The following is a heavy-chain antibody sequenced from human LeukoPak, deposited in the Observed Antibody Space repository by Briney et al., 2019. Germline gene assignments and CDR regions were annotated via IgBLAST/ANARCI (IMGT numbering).Heavy chain of an antibody. CDR2: IYTSGST. Sequence: SETLSLTCTVSGGSISSYYWSWIRQPAGKGLEWIGRIYTSGSTNYNPSLKSRVTMSVDTSKNQFSLKLSSVTAADTAVYYCARVRGAYSSSFVGVPDAFDIWGQGTMVTVSS. J-gene: IGHJ3*02. CDR1: GGSISSYY. D-gene: IGHD6-6*01. V-gene: IGHV4-4*07. CDR3: ARVRGAYSSSFVGVPDAFDI.